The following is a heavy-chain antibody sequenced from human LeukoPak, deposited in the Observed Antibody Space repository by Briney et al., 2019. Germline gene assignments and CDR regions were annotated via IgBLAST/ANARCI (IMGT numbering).Heavy chain of an antibody. D-gene: IGHD2-15*01. Sequence: GGSLRLSCAASGFTFSSYSMNWVRQAPGKGLEWVSSISSSSSYIYYADSVKGRFTISRDNAKNSLYLQMSSLRAEDTAVYYCAREVGISNPFDYWGQGTLVTVS. CDR3: AREVGISNPFDY. CDR1: GFTFSSYS. CDR2: ISSSSSYI. J-gene: IGHJ4*02. V-gene: IGHV3-21*01.